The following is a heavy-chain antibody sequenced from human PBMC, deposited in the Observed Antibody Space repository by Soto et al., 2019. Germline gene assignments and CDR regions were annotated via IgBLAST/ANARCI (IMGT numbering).Heavy chain of an antibody. J-gene: IGHJ4*02. CDR2: IIPNFDTP. CDR1: GDSFNTFA. CDR3: ARPYYDSSGYYLWYFDY. V-gene: IGHV1-69*06. D-gene: IGHD3-22*01. Sequence: QVQLVQSGAEVKKPGSSVKLSCKASGDSFNTFAVTWERQSPGQGLEWMGGIIPNFDTPNYAQKFQGRVTIIADKSTSTPYMELSSLTSEDTAVYYCARPYYDSSGYYLWYFDYWGQGTLVTVSS.